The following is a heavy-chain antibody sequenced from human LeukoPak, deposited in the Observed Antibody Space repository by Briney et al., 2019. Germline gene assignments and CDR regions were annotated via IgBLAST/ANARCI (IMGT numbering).Heavy chain of an antibody. Sequence: PGRSPRLSCAASGFTFSDYYMSWIRQAPGKGLERISYISTSGSTIYYADSVKGRFTISRDNAKNSLYLQMSSLRAEDTAVYYCARFQHYGMDVWGQGTTVTVPS. CDR2: ISTSGSTI. CDR3: ARFQHYGMDV. J-gene: IGHJ6*02. V-gene: IGHV3-11*01. CDR1: GFTFSDYY.